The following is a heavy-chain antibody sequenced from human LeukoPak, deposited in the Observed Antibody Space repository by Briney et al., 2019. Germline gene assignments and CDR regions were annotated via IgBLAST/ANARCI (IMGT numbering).Heavy chain of an antibody. Sequence: SETLSLTCTVSGGSISSYYWSWIRQPAGKGLEWIGRIYTSGSIKYNPSLKGRVIMSVDTSKNQFSLKLSSVTAADTAVYYCARDGRAGSLFAYWGQGTLVTVSS. V-gene: IGHV4-4*07. D-gene: IGHD6-19*01. CDR3: ARDGRAGSLFAY. CDR1: GGSISSYY. CDR2: IYTSGSI. J-gene: IGHJ4*02.